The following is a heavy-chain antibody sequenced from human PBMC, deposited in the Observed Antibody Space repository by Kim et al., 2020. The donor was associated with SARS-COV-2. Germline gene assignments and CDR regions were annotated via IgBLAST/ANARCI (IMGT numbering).Heavy chain of an antibody. Sequence: GGSLRLSCAASGFTFSNAWMSWVRQAPGKGLEWVGRIKSKTDGGTTDYAAPVKGRFTISRDDSKNTLYLQMNSLKTEDTAVYYCTTGRYNSHYYGMDVWGQGTTVTVSS. CDR3: TTGRYNSHYYGMDV. CDR2: IKSKTDGGTT. J-gene: IGHJ6*02. V-gene: IGHV3-15*01. D-gene: IGHD1-1*01. CDR1: GFTFSNAW.